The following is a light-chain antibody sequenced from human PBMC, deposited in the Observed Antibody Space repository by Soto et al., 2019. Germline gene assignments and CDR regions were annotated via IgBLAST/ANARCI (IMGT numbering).Light chain of an antibody. CDR3: QQRASWPPFT. Sequence: EVILTQFPATLSMSPGESATLSCRASENIRTSLAWYQHRPGKPPRILIYDAFNRATGIPPRFSGSGSGTAFTLTISSLEPEDFAVYYCQQRASWPPFTFGGGTKVEIK. V-gene: IGKV3-11*01. J-gene: IGKJ4*01. CDR2: DAF. CDR1: ENIRTS.